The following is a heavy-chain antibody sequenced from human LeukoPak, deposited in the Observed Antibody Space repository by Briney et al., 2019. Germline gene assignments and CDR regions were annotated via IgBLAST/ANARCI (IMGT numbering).Heavy chain of an antibody. J-gene: IGHJ3*02. CDR2: ISSSGTYV. CDR3: ARASSKQLAGYLPDGFDI. Sequence: PGGSLRLSCAASGFTFSSYSMNWVRQAPGKGLEWVSSISSSGTYVYYADSVKGRFTISRDNAKNSLSLQMNSLRADDAAVYYCARASSKQLAGYLPDGFDICGQGTMVTVSS. CDR1: GFTFSSYS. D-gene: IGHD3-9*01. V-gene: IGHV3-21*01.